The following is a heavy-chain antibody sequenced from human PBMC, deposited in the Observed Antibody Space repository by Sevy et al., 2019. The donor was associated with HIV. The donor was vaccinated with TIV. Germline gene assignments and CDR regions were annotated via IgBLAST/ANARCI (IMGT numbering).Heavy chain of an antibody. V-gene: IGHV4-4*07. Sequence: SETLSLTCTVSGGSISSYYWSWIRQPAGKGLEWIGRIYTSGSTNYNPSLKSRFTMSVDTSKNQFSLKLSSVTAADTAVYYCAREWELPEVSAFDIWGQGTMVTVSS. J-gene: IGHJ3*02. CDR3: AREWELPEVSAFDI. D-gene: IGHD1-26*01. CDR1: GGSISSYY. CDR2: IYTSGST.